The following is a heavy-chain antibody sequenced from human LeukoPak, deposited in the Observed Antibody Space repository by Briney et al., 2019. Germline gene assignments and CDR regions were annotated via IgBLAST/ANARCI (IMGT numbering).Heavy chain of an antibody. D-gene: IGHD4-17*01. V-gene: IGHV6-1*01. CDR2: TYYRSKWYN. Sequence: SQTLSLTCAISGDSVSSKSVTWNWIRQSPSRGLEWLGRTYYRSKWYNDYAVSVKSRITINPDTSKNQFSLKLSSVTAADTAVYYCARDYGDYVGWFDPWGQGTLVTVSS. CDR3: ARDYGDYVGWFDP. CDR1: GDSVSSKSVT. J-gene: IGHJ5*02.